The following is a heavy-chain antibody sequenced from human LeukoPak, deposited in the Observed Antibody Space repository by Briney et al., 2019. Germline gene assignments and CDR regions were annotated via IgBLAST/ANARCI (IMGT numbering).Heavy chain of an antibody. CDR3: ARDGIGNYYDSSGYYYRGHDAFDI. Sequence: ASVKVSCKASGYTFTGYYMHWVRQAPGQGLEWMGQINPNSGGTNYAQKFQGRVTMTRDTSISTAYMELSRLRSDDTAVYYCARDGIGNYYDSSGYYYRGHDAFDIWGQGTMVTVSS. CDR1: GYTFTGYY. CDR2: INPNSGGT. D-gene: IGHD3-22*01. J-gene: IGHJ3*02. V-gene: IGHV1-2*06.